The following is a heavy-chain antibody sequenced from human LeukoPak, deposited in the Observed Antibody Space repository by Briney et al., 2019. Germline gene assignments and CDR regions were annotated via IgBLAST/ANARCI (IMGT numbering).Heavy chain of an antibody. CDR2: ISAYNGNT. CDR3: ARVYCGGDCYTPDFDY. V-gene: IGHV1-18*01. CDR1: GYTFTSYG. J-gene: IGHJ4*02. Sequence: GASVKVSCKAPGYTFTSYGISWVRQAPGQGLEWMGWISAYNGNTNYAQKLQGRVTMTTDTSTSTAYMELRSLRSDDTAVYYCARVYCGGDCYTPDFDYWGQGTLVTVSS. D-gene: IGHD2-21*02.